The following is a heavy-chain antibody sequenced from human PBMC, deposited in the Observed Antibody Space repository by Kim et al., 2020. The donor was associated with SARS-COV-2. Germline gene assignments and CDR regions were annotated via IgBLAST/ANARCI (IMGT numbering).Heavy chain of an antibody. CDR3: ARDNSYDILTGYGFDY. J-gene: IGHJ4*02. CDR2: ISSSSSYI. V-gene: IGHV3-21*01. CDR1: GFTFSSYS. D-gene: IGHD3-9*01. Sequence: GGSLRLSCAASGFTFSSYSMNWVRQAPGKGLEWVSSISSSSSYIYYADSVKGRFTISRDNAKNSLYLQMNSLRAEDTAVYYCARDNSYDILTGYGFDYWGQGTLVTVSS.